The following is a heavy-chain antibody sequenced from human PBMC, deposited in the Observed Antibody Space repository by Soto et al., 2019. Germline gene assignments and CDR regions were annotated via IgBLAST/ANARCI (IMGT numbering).Heavy chain of an antibody. D-gene: IGHD3-16*01. CDR3: ARVPPDYPMDV. J-gene: IGHJ6*02. CDR2: IYYSGST. V-gene: IGHV4-59*12. Sequence: SGTLSLTCTVAGGSISSYYWSWIRQPPGKGLEWIGYIYYSGSTYYNPSLKSRFTISVDTSKNQFSLKLSSVAAADTAVYYCARVPPDYPMDVWGQGTTVTVSS. CDR1: GGSISSYY.